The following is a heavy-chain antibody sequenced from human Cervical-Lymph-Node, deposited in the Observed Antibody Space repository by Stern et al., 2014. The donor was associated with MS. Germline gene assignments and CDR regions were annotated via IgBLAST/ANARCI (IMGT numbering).Heavy chain of an antibody. J-gene: IGHJ4*02. D-gene: IGHD5-18*01. Sequence: VQLVQSGAEVKKPGASVSLSCKASGYSFTRYYIHWVRQAPGQGLEWMGIINPTGGTTIYAQDFRGRLSITRDTSTSTVTMDLSRLTSEDTAVYYCARESSEVGTQVWLRNLFDYWGQGALVTVSS. CDR3: ARESSEVGTQVWLRNLFDY. CDR2: INPTGGTT. CDR1: GYSFTRYY. V-gene: IGHV1-46*01.